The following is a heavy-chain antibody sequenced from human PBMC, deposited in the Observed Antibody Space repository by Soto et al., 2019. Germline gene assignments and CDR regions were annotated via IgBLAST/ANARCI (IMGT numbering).Heavy chain of an antibody. J-gene: IGHJ4*02. CDR1: GYTFTRYA. Sequence: ASVKVSCKASGYTFTRYAIHWVRQAPGQGLEWLGWINAGTGIATYSQRFQGRVTITSDTSATTSYMELSSLTSEDTAVYYCVRATYFSDSSGYTRCLDYWGQGTLVTVSS. CDR2: INAGTGIA. V-gene: IGHV1-3*01. D-gene: IGHD3-22*01. CDR3: VRATYFSDSSGYTRCLDY.